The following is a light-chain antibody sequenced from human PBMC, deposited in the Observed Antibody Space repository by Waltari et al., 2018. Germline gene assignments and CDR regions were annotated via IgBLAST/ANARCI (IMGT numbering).Light chain of an antibody. CDR3: AVWDDNLSGVV. V-gene: IGLV1-44*01. CDR1: SSNIGVNV. CDR2: TND. J-gene: IGLJ1*01. Sequence: QSVLTQPPSASGTPGQRVTISCSGSSSNIGVNVVNWYQHFPGTAPRLLIFTNDQRPPGVPARLSGSKSGTSASLAISGLQSEDEADYYCAVWDDNLSGVVFGAGTKVAVL.